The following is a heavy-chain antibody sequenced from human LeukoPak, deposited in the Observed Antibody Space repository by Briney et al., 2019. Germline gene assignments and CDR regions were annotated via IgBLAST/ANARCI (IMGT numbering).Heavy chain of an antibody. J-gene: IGHJ6*02. CDR2: ISSTSSYI. V-gene: IGHV3-21*01. D-gene: IGHD4-23*01. CDR3: ARVYGSIYYYHGMDV. CDR1: GFTFSSYS. Sequence: GGSLRLSCAASGFTFSSYSINWVRQAPGKGLEWVSSISSTSSYIYYVDSVKGRFTISRDNAKNSLYLQMNSLRAEDTAVYYCARVYGSIYYYHGMDVWGQGTTVTVSS.